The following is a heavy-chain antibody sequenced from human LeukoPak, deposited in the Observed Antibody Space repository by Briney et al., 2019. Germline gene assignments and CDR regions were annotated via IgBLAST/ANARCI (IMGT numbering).Heavy chain of an antibody. CDR3: ARDWGYIVVVPAASVEAFDI. CDR2: IIPIFGTA. Sequence: SVKVSFKASGGTFSIYAISWVRQAPGQGREWMGGIIPIFGTANYAQKFQGRVTITADESTSTAYMELSSLRSEDTAVYYCARDWGYIVVVPAASVEAFDIWGQGTMVTVSS. J-gene: IGHJ3*02. CDR1: GGTFSIYA. V-gene: IGHV1-69*13. D-gene: IGHD2-2*01.